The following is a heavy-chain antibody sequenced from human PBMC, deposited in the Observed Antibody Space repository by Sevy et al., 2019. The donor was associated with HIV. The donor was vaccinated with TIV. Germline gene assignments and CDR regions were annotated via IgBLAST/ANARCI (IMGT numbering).Heavy chain of an antibody. Sequence: GGSLRLSCAASGFTFSNYNMNWVRQAPGEGLKWVSSISSSSADIYYTYSVKGRFTVSRDNSRKSLFLQMNGLSAEDMALYYCARDLLVGSTYVFDIWGRGTMVTVSS. D-gene: IGHD1-26*01. V-gene: IGHV3-21*01. CDR2: ISSSSADI. J-gene: IGHJ3*02. CDR3: ARDLLVGSTYVFDI. CDR1: GFTFSNYN.